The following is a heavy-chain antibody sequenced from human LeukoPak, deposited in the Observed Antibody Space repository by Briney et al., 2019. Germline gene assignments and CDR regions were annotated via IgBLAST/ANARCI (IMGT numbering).Heavy chain of an antibody. CDR1: GGSFSGYY. CDR2: INHSGST. V-gene: IGHV4-34*01. J-gene: IGHJ4*02. D-gene: IGHD4-11*01. Sequence: SETLSLTCAVYGGSFSGYYWSWIRQPPGKGLEWIGEINHSGSTNYNPSLKSRVTISEDTSKNQFPLKLSSVTAADTAVYYCARDRYSNLDYWGQGTLVTVSS. CDR3: ARDRYSNLDY.